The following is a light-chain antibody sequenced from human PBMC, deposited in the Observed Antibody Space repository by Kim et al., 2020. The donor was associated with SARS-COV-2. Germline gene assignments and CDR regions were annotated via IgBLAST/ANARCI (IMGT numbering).Light chain of an antibody. J-gene: IGKJ2*01. CDR2: KAS. CDR1: HSISSW. V-gene: IGKV1-5*03. Sequence: DIQMTQSPSTLSASVGDRVTITCRASHSISSWLAWYQQKPGKAPKLLIYKASSLESGVPSRFSGSGFGTDFTLTISSLQPDDFSTYYCQQYNSYPYTFGQGTKLEI. CDR3: QQYNSYPYT.